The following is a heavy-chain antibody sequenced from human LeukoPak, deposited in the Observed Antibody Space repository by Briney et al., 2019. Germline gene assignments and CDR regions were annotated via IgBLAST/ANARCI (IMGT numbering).Heavy chain of an antibody. D-gene: IGHD5-18*01. CDR1: GFTFSSYG. J-gene: IGHJ4*02. Sequence: GGSLRLSCAASGFTFSSYGMSWVRQAPGKGLEWVSAISGSGGSTYYADSVKGRFTISRDNPKNSLYLQMNSLRAENTAVYYCARELQADTAMGDWGQGTLVTVSS. CDR3: ARELQADTAMGD. V-gene: IGHV3-23*01. CDR2: ISGSGGST.